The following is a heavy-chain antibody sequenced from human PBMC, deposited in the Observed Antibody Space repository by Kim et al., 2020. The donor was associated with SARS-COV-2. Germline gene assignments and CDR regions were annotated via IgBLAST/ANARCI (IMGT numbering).Heavy chain of an antibody. J-gene: IGHJ4*02. Sequence: AVKGRFTISRDNSKNTLYLQMNSLRAEDTAVYYCARHPGIAAADPFDYWGQGTLVTVSS. V-gene: IGHV3-30*07. CDR3: ARHPGIAAADPFDY. D-gene: IGHD6-13*01.